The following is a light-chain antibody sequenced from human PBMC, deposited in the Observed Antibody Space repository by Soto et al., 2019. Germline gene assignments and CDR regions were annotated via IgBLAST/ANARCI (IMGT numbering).Light chain of an antibody. J-gene: IGKJ4*01. CDR3: QQYNSYSVT. CDR1: QSNNSL. CDR2: QAS. Sequence: DIEMTQSPSILSASVGDRVTITYRASQSNNSLLAWYQQKPGKAPKLLIYQASTSESGVPSRFSGSGSGTEFTLTFSSLQPDDFATYYCQQYNSYSVTFGGGTKVDIK. V-gene: IGKV1-5*03.